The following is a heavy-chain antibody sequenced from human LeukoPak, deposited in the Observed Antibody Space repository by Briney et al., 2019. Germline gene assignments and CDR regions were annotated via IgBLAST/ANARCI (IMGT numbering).Heavy chain of an antibody. Sequence: PGGSLRLSCAASGFTFSSYWMHWVRQAPGKGLVWVSRINSDGSSTSYADSVKGRFTISRDNAKNTLYLQMNSLRAEDTAVYYCARELTSSSWYGDYNYYYGMDVWGQGTTVTVSS. CDR2: INSDGSST. V-gene: IGHV3-74*01. CDR3: ARELTSSSWYGDYNYYYGMDV. CDR1: GFTFSSYW. D-gene: IGHD6-13*01. J-gene: IGHJ6*02.